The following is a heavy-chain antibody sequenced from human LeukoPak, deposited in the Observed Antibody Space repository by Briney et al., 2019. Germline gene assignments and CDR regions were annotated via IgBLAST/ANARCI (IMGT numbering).Heavy chain of an antibody. V-gene: IGHV4-59*12. D-gene: IGHD3-22*01. Sequence: SETLSLTCTVSGGSISSYYWSWIRQPPGKGLEWIGYIYYSGSTNYNPSLKSRVTISVDRSKNQFSLKLSSVTAADTAVYYCARSSMKYYYDSSGYYGLDPWGQGTLVTVSS. CDR3: ARSSMKYYYDSSGYYGLDP. CDR2: IYYSGST. CDR1: GGSISSYY. J-gene: IGHJ5*02.